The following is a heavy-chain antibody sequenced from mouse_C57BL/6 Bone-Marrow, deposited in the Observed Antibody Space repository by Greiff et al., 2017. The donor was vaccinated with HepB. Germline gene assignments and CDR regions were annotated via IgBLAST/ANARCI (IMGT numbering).Heavy chain of an antibody. CDR3: EREGDYDYDVVWFSY. D-gene: IGHD2-4*01. CDR1: GFTFRSHA. Sequence: EVKVVESGGGLVKPGGSLKLSCAASGFTFRSHAMSWVRQTPEKRLELVATISVGGSYTYYPDHVKVRFTISRDNAKNNLYQQMSHMMSEDTAMYYCEREGDYDYDVVWFSYWGQGTLVTVSA. J-gene: IGHJ3*01. CDR2: ISVGGSYT. V-gene: IGHV5-4*01.